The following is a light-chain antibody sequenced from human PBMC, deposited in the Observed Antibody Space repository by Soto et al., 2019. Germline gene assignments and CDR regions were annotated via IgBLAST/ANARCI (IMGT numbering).Light chain of an antibody. CDR3: QQYNNWPFIT. CDR1: QSVRGN. CDR2: GAS. Sequence: IVMTQSPATLSVSPWERATLSCRASQSVRGNLAWYQQRPGQSPRLLIYGASSRATGIPARFSGSGSGTEFTLSISSLQSEDFAVYYCQQYNNWPFITFGQGTRLEIK. J-gene: IGKJ5*01. V-gene: IGKV3-15*01.